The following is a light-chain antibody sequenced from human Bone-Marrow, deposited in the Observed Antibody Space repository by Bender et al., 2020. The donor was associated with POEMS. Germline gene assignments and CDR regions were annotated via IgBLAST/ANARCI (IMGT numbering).Light chain of an antibody. CDR2: DVA. J-gene: IGLJ1*01. CDR1: SSDVGPFKL. CDR3: CSYAGSSIFV. V-gene: IGLV2-23*02. Sequence: QSALTQPASVSGSPGQSITISCTGTSSDVGPFKLVSWFQHRPGKVPTLMIYDVAKRPSGISNRFSGSRSGNTASLTISGLQSEDEADYYCCSYAGSSIFVFGTGTEVTIV.